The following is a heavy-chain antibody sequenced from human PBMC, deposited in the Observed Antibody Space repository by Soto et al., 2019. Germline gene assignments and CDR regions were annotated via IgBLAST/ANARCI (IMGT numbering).Heavy chain of an antibody. D-gene: IGHD3-3*01. CDR1: GGSISSGDYY. Sequence: SETLSLTYTVSGGSISSGDYYWSWIRQPPGKGLEWIGYIYYSGSTNYNPSLKSRVTISVDTSKNQFSLKLSSVTAADTAVYYCASLATPLNYDFWSGYGMDVWGQGTTVTVSS. CDR3: ASLATPLNYDFWSGYGMDV. V-gene: IGHV4-61*08. J-gene: IGHJ6*02. CDR2: IYYSGST.